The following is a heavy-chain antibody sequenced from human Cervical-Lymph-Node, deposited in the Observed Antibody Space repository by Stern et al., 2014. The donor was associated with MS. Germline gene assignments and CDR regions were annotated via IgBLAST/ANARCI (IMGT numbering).Heavy chain of an antibody. CDR1: GGSISGYD. D-gene: IGHD5-24*01. Sequence: VQLVESGPGLLKPSETLSLTCTVSGGSISGYDCSWIRQPPGKGLEWIGHIYYSGSTNYMPSLKSRVSISIDTPKNQFSLKLSSVTAADTAVYYCARSRDAYSPLAYWGQGALVTVSS. V-gene: IGHV4-59*01. CDR3: ARSRDAYSPLAY. CDR2: IYYSGST. J-gene: IGHJ4*02.